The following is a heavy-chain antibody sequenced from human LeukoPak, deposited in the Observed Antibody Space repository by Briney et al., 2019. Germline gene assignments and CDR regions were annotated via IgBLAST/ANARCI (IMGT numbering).Heavy chain of an antibody. CDR1: GGSISSYY. J-gene: IGHJ5*02. V-gene: IGHV4-59*01. CDR3: ARDYYATFDP. CDR2: IYYSGST. Sequence: SETLSLTCTVSGGSISSYYWSWIRQPPGKGLEWVGYIYYSGSTNYNPSLKSRVTISVDTSKNQFSLKLSSVTAADTAVYYCARDYYATFDPWGQGPLVTVSS. D-gene: IGHD3-10*01.